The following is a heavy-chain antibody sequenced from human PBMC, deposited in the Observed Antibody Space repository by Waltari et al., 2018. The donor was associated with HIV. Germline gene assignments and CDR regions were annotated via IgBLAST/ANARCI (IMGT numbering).Heavy chain of an antibody. D-gene: IGHD2-15*01. J-gene: IGHJ4*02. CDR2: INPDNGGT. Sequence: QVQLVQSGAEVTKPGASVKVSCTAPGSTFTAYYIPSVRQAPGQGLEWMGWINPDNGGTKYAQKFQGRVTMTRDTSISTAYMELSRLRSDDTAVYYCARDICNGGSCYSYYFDYWGQGTLVTVSS. V-gene: IGHV1-2*02. CDR3: ARDICNGGSCYSYYFDY. CDR1: GSTFTAYY.